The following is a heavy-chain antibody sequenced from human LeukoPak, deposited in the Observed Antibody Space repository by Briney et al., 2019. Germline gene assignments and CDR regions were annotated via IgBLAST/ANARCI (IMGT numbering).Heavy chain of an antibody. Sequence: GGSLRLSCAASGFTFSSYSMNWVRQAPGKGLEWVSSISSSSSYIYYADSVKGRFTISRDNAKDSLYLQMNSLRAEDTAVYYCAREVLLWFGEFPSGGGDDAFDIWGQGTMVTVSS. D-gene: IGHD3-10*01. J-gene: IGHJ3*02. CDR1: GFTFSSYS. CDR3: AREVLLWFGEFPSGGGDDAFDI. CDR2: ISSSSSYI. V-gene: IGHV3-21*01.